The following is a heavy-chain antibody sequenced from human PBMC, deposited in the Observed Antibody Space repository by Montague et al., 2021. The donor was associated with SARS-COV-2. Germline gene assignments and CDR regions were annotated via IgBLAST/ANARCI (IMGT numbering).Heavy chain of an antibody. D-gene: IGHD2-15*01. CDR3: ARDLPPSRPRIPY. V-gene: IGHV4-59*01. CDR1: GGSISSYY. Sequence: SETLSLTCTVSGGSISSYYWSWIRQPPGKGLEWIGCIYYSGSTNYNPSLKSRVAISVDTSKNQFSLRLSSVTAADTAVYYCARDLPPSRPRIPYWGQGTLVTVSS. CDR2: IYYSGST. J-gene: IGHJ4*02.